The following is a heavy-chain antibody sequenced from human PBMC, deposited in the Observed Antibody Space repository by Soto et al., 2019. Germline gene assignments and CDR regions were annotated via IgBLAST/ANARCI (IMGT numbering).Heavy chain of an antibody. V-gene: IGHV4-34*01. D-gene: IGHD3-16*02. Sequence: ETLSLTCAVYGGSFSGYYWSWIRQPPGKGLEWIGEINHSGSTNYNPSLKSRVTISVDTSKNQFSLKLSSVTAADTAVYYCARGKLSDYVWGSYRYHFDYWGKGTVVPVSS. CDR2: INHSGST. J-gene: IGHJ4*02. CDR1: GGSFSGYY. CDR3: ARGKLSDYVWGSYRYHFDY.